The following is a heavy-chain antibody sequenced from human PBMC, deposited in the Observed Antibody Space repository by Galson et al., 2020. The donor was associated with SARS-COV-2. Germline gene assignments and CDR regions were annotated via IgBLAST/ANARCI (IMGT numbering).Heavy chain of an antibody. J-gene: IGHJ4*02. CDR3: ARDGQSSSGWAFDY. D-gene: IGHD6-19*01. CDR1: GFTFSSHA. Sequence: GESLKISCAASGFTFSSHAMHWVRQAPGKGLEWVAQIYYDGSEKYYGDSVKGRFTISRDSSNNTVYLQMNNLRADDTAVYYCARDGQSSSGWAFDYWGQGTLVTVSS. V-gene: IGHV3-33*01. CDR2: IYYDGSEK.